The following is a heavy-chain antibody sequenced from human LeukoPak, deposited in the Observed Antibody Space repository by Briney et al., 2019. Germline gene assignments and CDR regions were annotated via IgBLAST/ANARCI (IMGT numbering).Heavy chain of an antibody. CDR2: MNPNSGNT. CDR1: GYTFTNYD. J-gene: IGHJ4*02. D-gene: IGHD3-10*01. V-gene: IGHV1-8*01. Sequence: ASVKVSCEASGYTFTNYDYNWVRQAAGQGLEWMGWMNPNSGNTGYAQKFQGRVTMTRDTSKRTAYMELSSLTSDDTAVYYCARESGIRTMVRGVSYYWGQGTLVTVSS. CDR3: ARESGIRTMVRGVSYY.